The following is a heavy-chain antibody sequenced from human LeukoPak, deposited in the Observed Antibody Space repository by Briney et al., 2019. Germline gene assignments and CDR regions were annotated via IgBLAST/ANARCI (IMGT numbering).Heavy chain of an antibody. CDR2: ISGSGGGT. J-gene: IGHJ3*02. V-gene: IGHV3-23*01. CDR1: GFTFSSYA. CDR3: AKGRNYYDSSGYYGIDAFDI. D-gene: IGHD3-22*01. Sequence: GRSLGLSCAASGFTFSSYAMSWVRQTPGKGLERVSAISGSGGGTYYADPAKGRFTISRTNSKNTLSLQRNRLRPQDPAGNTFAKGRNYYDSSGYYGIDAFDIWGQGTMVTVSS.